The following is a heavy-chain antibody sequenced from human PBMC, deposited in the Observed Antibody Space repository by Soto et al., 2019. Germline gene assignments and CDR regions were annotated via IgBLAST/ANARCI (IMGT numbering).Heavy chain of an antibody. Sequence: PSETLSLTCTVSCGSISSYYWSWIRQPPGKGLEWIGYIYYSGSTNYNPSLKSRVTISVDTSKNQFSLKLSSVTAADTAVYYCARGDDYGDYFWFDPWGQGTLVTVSS. CDR1: CGSISSYY. D-gene: IGHD4-17*01. CDR2: IYYSGST. V-gene: IGHV4-59*01. CDR3: ARGDDYGDYFWFDP. J-gene: IGHJ5*02.